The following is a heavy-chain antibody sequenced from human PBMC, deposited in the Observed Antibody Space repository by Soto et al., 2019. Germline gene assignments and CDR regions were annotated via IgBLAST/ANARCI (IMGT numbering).Heavy chain of an antibody. J-gene: IGHJ4*02. D-gene: IGHD4-17*01. CDR2: ISGIGDNT. CDR1: GFTFSNYA. V-gene: IGHV3-23*01. CDR3: AKDPLTVTPYFDY. Sequence: EVQVLESGGGLVQPGGSLRLSCAASGFTFSNYAMSWVRQAPGKGLEWVSTISGIGDNTDYVDSVKGLFTISRDTSKNTLYLQMNSLRAEDTAVYYCAKDPLTVTPYFDYWGQGTLVTVSS.